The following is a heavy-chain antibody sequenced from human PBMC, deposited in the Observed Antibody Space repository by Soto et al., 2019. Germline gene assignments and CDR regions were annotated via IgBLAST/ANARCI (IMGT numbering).Heavy chain of an antibody. CDR3: ARDPGPEHYDIVTGPDY. D-gene: IGHD3-9*01. V-gene: IGHV3-30-3*01. Sequence: GGSLRLSCAASGFTFSSYAMHWVRQAPGKGLEWVAVISYDGSNKYYAHSVKGRFTITRDNSKNTLYLKMNSLRTEDKAVDYCARDPGPEHYDIVTGPDYWGQGTLVTVSS. CDR1: GFTFSSYA. CDR2: ISYDGSNK. J-gene: IGHJ4*02.